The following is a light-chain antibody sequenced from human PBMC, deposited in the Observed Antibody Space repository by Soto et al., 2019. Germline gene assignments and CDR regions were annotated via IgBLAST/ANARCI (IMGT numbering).Light chain of an antibody. Sequence: QSVLTQPPSVPAAPGRTVTISCSGSSSNIGNSFVSWYQQLPGTAPRLLIYDNNERPSGIPDRFSGSKSGTSATLGITGLQTGDEADYYCGAWDGGLSAFVFGTGTKLTVL. CDR2: DNN. CDR3: GAWDGGLSAFV. CDR1: SSNIGNSF. V-gene: IGLV1-51*01. J-gene: IGLJ1*01.